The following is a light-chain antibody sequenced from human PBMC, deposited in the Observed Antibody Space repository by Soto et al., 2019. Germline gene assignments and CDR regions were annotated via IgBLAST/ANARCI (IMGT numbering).Light chain of an antibody. CDR2: DVS. Sequence: HSALTQPASVSGFPGQSIAISCAGTSSDVGGYNYVSWYQQHPGKAPKLIIYDVSYRPSGVSNRFSGSKSGNTASLTISGLQAEDEADYYCCSYTSRSVYVFGTGTKVTVL. J-gene: IGLJ1*01. CDR3: CSYTSRSVYV. CDR1: SSDVGGYNY. V-gene: IGLV2-14*01.